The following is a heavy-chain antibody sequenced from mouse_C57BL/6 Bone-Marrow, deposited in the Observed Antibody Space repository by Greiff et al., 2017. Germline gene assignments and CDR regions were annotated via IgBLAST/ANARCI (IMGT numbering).Heavy chain of an antibody. D-gene: IGHD1-1*01. Sequence: EVQLQQSGTVLARPGASVKMSSKTSGYTFTSYWMHWVKRRPGQGLEWIGAIYPGNSDTSYNQQFKGKANLTAVTSASTAYMELSSLTDEDSAVYYCTSITTVVATDVDYWGQGTTLTVSS. J-gene: IGHJ2*01. CDR2: IYPGNSDT. V-gene: IGHV1-5*01. CDR3: TSITTVVATDVDY. CDR1: GYTFTSYW.